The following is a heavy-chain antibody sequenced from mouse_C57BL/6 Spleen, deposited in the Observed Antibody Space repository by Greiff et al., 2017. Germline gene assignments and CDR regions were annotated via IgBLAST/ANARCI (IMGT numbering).Heavy chain of an antibody. CDR3: TRSRNYGNYDY. Sequence: VKLQQSGAELVRPGASVTLSCKASGYTFTDYEMHWVKQTPVHGLEWIGAIDPETGGTAYNQKFKGKAILTADKSSSTAYMELRSLTSEDSAVYYCTRSRNYGNYDYWGQGTTLTVSS. V-gene: IGHV1-15*01. D-gene: IGHD2-1*01. CDR1: GYTFTDYE. CDR2: IDPETGGT. J-gene: IGHJ2*01.